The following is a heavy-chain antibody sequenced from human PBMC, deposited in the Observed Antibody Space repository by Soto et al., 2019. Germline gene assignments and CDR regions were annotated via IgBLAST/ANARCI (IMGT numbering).Heavy chain of an antibody. J-gene: IGHJ3*02. CDR1: GYTFTGYY. CDR2: INPNSGGT. CDR3: AREGGYCSSTSCYDAFDI. D-gene: IGHD2-2*01. V-gene: IGHV1-2*02. Sequence: ASVKVSCKASGYTFTGYYMHWVRQAPGQGLEGMGWINPNSGGTNYAQKFQGRVTMTRDTSISTAYMELSRLRSDDTAVYYCAREGGYCSSTSCYDAFDIWGQGTMVTVSS.